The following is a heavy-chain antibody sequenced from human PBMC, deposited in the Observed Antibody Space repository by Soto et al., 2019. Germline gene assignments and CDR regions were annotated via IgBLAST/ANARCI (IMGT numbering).Heavy chain of an antibody. V-gene: IGHV4-61*01. CDR1: GGSVSSESHY. J-gene: IGHJ6*02. Sequence: QVQLQESGPGLVKPSETLSLTCTVSGGSVSSESHYWSWIRQTPGKGLEWIGYMYYTGSTNYNPALKGRVTMSVDTSRDQVSLRLRSVTRADTAVYYCARDQYDFRSGSYYYAMEVWGQGTKVTVSS. D-gene: IGHD3-3*01. CDR3: ARDQYDFRSGSYYYAMEV. CDR2: MYYTGST.